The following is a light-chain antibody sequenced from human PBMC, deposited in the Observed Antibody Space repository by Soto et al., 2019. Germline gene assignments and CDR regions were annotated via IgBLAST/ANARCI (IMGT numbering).Light chain of an antibody. V-gene: IGKV3-20*01. CDR1: QSVSSN. J-gene: IGKJ1*01. CDR2: GAS. Sequence: EIVMTQSPATLSVSPGERATLFCRASQSVSSNLAWYQQKPGQAPRLLIYGASSRATGIPDRFSGSGSGTDFTLTISRLEPEDFAVYYCQQYGGSSWTFGQGTKVDIK. CDR3: QQYGGSSWT.